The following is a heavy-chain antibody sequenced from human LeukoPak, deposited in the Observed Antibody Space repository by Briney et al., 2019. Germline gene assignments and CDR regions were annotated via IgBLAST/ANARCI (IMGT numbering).Heavy chain of an antibody. J-gene: IGHJ6*03. V-gene: IGHV3-53*01. Sequence: GGSLRLSCAASGFTVSSNYMSWVRQAPGKGLEWVSVIYSGGSTYYPDSVKGRFTISRDNSKNTLYLQMNSLRAEDTAVYYCAKNGDRGAYCSGGTCYPYYHYYMDVWGKGTTVTISS. CDR1: GFTVSSNY. CDR2: IYSGGST. D-gene: IGHD2-15*01. CDR3: AKNGDRGAYCSGGTCYPYYHYYMDV.